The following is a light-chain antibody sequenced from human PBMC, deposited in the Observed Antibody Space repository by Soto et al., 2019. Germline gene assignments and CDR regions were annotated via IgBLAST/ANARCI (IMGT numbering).Light chain of an antibody. Sequence: DIVLTESPATLSLSPGKRATLSCRASQSVGTYLAWYQQKPGQAPRVLIYDASNRATGIPARFSGSGSGTDFTLTISSLEPEDFAVYYCQQRSNWAITFGQGTRLEIK. J-gene: IGKJ5*01. CDR3: QQRSNWAIT. CDR1: QSVGTY. CDR2: DAS. V-gene: IGKV3-11*01.